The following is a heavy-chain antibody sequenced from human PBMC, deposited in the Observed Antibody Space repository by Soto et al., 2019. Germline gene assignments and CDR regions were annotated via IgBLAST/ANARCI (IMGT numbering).Heavy chain of an antibody. CDR1: GGSISSGDYY. Sequence: QVQLQESGPGLVKPSQTLSLTCTVSGGSISSGDYYWSWIRQPPGKGLEWIGYIYYSGSTYYNPSLKSRVTISVDTSKNQFSLKLSSVTAADTAVYYCARGDVPPDCGGDCYTAEYFQHWGQGTLVTVSS. V-gene: IGHV4-30-4*01. CDR3: ARGDVPPDCGGDCYTAEYFQH. D-gene: IGHD2-21*02. J-gene: IGHJ1*01. CDR2: IYYSGST.